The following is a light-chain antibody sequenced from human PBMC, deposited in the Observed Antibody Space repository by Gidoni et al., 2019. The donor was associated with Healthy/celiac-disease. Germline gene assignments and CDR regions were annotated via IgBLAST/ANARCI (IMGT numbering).Light chain of an antibody. CDR2: GNS. CDR1: SSNIGAGYD. V-gene: IGLV1-40*01. J-gene: IGLJ2*01. CDR3: QSYDSSLSGVV. Sequence: QSVLTHPPSVSGAPGQRVTISCTGTSSNIGAGYDVPWYQQLPGTAPKLLIYGNSNRPSGFPDRFSGSKSGTSASLAITGLQAADEADYYCQSYDSSLSGVVFGGGTKLTVL.